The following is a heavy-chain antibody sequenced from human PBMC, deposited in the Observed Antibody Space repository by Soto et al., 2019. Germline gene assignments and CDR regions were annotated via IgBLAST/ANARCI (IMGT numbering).Heavy chain of an antibody. CDR2: ISGSGGST. CDR1: GFTFSSYA. V-gene: IGHV3-23*01. D-gene: IGHD6-19*01. CDR3: AKERGGLDAYYYYGMDV. Sequence: PGGSLRLSCAASGFTFSSYAMSWVRQAPGKGLEWVSAISGSGGSTYYADSVKGRFTISRDNSKNTLYLQMNSLRAEDTAVYYCAKERGGLDAYYYYGMDVWGQGTTVTVSS. J-gene: IGHJ6*02.